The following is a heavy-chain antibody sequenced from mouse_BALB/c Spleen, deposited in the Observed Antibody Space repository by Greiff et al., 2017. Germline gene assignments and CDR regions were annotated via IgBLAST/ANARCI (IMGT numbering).Heavy chain of an antibody. CDR2: ISYSGST. J-gene: IGHJ4*01. CDR1: GYSITSDYA. Sequence: EVKLMESGPGLVKPSQSLSLTCTVTGYSITSDYAWNWIRQFPGNKLEWMGYISYSGSTSYNPSLKSRISITRDTSKNQFFLQLNSVTTEDTATYYCAREAYAMDYWGQGTSVTVSS. CDR3: AREAYAMDY. V-gene: IGHV3-2*02.